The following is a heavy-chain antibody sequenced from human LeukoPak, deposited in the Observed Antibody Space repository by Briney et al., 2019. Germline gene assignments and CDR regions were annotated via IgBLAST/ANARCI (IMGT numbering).Heavy chain of an antibody. CDR1: GYSFTSYY. J-gene: IGHJ4*02. CDR3: ARDLHDILTGYLTDYFDY. V-gene: IGHV1-46*01. D-gene: IGHD3-9*01. CDR2: INPSGGST. Sequence: ASVKVSCKASGYSFTSYYMHWVRQAPGQGLEWMGIINPSGGSTSYAQKFQGRVTMTRDTSTSTVYMELSSLRSDDTAVYYCARDLHDILTGYLTDYFDYWGQGTLVTVSS.